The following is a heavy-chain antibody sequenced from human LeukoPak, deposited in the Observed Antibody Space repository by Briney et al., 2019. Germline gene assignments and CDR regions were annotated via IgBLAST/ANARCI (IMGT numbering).Heavy chain of an antibody. V-gene: IGHV3-74*01. CDR2: IKSDGSST. CDR3: ARDLGYGDYYFDY. CDR1: GFTFSSYW. Sequence: GGSLRLSCAASGFTFSSYWLHWVRQAPGKGLVWVSRIKSDGSSTNYADSVKGRFTISRDNAKNTLYLQMNSPRAEDTAVYYCARDLGYGDYYFDYWGQGTLVTVSS. D-gene: IGHD4-17*01. J-gene: IGHJ4*02.